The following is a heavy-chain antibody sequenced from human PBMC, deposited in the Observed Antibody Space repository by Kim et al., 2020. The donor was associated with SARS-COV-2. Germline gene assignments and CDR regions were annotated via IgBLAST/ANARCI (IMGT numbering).Heavy chain of an antibody. CDR1: GFTFSSYG. V-gene: IGHV3-33*01. D-gene: IGHD6-13*01. Sequence: GGSLRLSCAASGFTFSSYGMHWVRQAPGKGLEWVAVIWYDGSNKYYADSVKGRFTISRDNSKNTLYLQMNSLRAEDTAVYYCARETPPSGVAAAGYFDYWGQGTLVTVSS. CDR3: ARETPPSGVAAAGYFDY. CDR2: IWYDGSNK. J-gene: IGHJ4*02.